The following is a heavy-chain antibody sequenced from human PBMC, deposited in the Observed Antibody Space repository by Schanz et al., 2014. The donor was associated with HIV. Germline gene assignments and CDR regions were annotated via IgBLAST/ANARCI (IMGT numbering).Heavy chain of an antibody. Sequence: EVQLLESGGGLVQPGGSLRLSCAASGFTFSSYAMSWVRQAPGKGLEWVSTISGSGGSPYYADSVKGRFTISRDNSKNTLYLQMNSLRAEDTSVYYCARGFQGFDYGGQGTLVTVSS. CDR2: ISGSGGSP. J-gene: IGHJ4*02. D-gene: IGHD3-10*01. CDR3: ARGFQGFDY. V-gene: IGHV3-23*01. CDR1: GFTFSSYA.